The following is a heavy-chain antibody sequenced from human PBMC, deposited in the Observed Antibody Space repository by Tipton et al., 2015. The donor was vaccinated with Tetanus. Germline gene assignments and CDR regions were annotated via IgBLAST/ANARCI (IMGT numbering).Heavy chain of an antibody. J-gene: IGHJ1*01. Sequence: QSGAEVKEAGESLRISCKASGYRFSSYWIAWVRQMPGKGLEWVGLIYPGDSDTKISPSFRGQVTFSVDKSITTAYLQWSSLKASDTAMYFGARLPNHCSASGSTWGHGTLVTVSS. CDR2: IYPGDSDT. V-gene: IGHV5-51*01. CDR1: GYRFSSYW. D-gene: IGHD3-10*01. CDR3: ARLPNHCSASGST.